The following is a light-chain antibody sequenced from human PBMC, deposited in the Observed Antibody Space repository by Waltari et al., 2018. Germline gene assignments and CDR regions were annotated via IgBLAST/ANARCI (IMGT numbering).Light chain of an antibody. CDR2: EVT. CDR3: SSYTSSDTWV. Sequence: QSALTQPASVSGSPGQSITIPCTGPSRDVGGYNYSSWYQQHPGKAPKFMIYEVTNRPSGVSNRFSGSKSGNTAYLTISGLRAEDEADYHCSSYTSSDTWVFGGGTKVTVL. CDR1: SRDVGGYNY. J-gene: IGLJ3*02. V-gene: IGLV2-14*01.